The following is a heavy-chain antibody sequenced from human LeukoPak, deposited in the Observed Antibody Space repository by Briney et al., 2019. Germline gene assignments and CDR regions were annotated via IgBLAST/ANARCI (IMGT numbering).Heavy chain of an antibody. CDR3: ARDLDPDKAMTTDY. Sequence: ASVKVSCKPSGYTFTSYFMQWVRQAPAQGLKWMGIINPIGGSTSYAHKFQGSVTMTRDHSTSPVYIEPSSLSPDEPGVYFWARDLDPDKAMTTDYWGQGTLVSVCS. V-gene: IGHV1-46*01. J-gene: IGHJ4*02. CDR1: GYTFTSYF. CDR2: INPIGGST. D-gene: IGHD5-18*01.